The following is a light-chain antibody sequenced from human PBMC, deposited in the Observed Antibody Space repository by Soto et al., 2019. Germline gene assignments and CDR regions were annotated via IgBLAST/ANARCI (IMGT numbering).Light chain of an antibody. Sequence: IVLTQSPGTLSLSPGERATLSCRASQSVSSSSLAWYQQKPGQAPRLLIYGASSRATGIPDRFSGSGSGTDFTLTISRLEPEDFAVYYCQQYGSSPGTFGQGTKVDIK. CDR3: QQYGSSPGT. V-gene: IGKV3-20*01. CDR1: QSVSSSS. J-gene: IGKJ1*01. CDR2: GAS.